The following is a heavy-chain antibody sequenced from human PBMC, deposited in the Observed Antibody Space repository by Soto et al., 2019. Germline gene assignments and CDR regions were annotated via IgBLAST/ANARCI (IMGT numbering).Heavy chain of an antibody. Sequence: QVQLVESGGGVVQPGRSLRLSCAASGFTFSSYGMHWVRQAPGKGLEGVAVISYDGSNKYYADSVKGRFTISRDNSKNTLYMQMNSLTAEDTAVYYCAKDEDSSGYYLTRYYYYYVMAVWGQGTTVTVSS. CDR3: AKDEDSSGYYLTRYYYYYVMAV. D-gene: IGHD3-22*01. CDR1: GFTFSSYG. V-gene: IGHV3-30*18. CDR2: ISYDGSNK. J-gene: IGHJ6*02.